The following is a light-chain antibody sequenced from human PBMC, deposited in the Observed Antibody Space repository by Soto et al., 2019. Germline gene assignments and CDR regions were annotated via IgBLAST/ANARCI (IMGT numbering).Light chain of an antibody. CDR2: GAS. CDR1: QSVSRSY. Sequence: EIVLTQSPGTLSLSPGERATLSCRASQSVSRSYLAWYQQKPGQAPRLLIYGASIRATGIPDRFSGSGSGTDFTLTISSLQSEDFAVYYCQQYNNWPPITFGPGTKVDIK. V-gene: IGKV3-20*01. J-gene: IGKJ3*01. CDR3: QQYNNWPPIT.